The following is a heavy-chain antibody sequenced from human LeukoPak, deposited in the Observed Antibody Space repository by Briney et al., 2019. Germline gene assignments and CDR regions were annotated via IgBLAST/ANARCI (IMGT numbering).Heavy chain of an antibody. CDR3: ARGYCSGGSCYFSYFDY. CDR1: GGSFSAYY. CDR2: INHSGST. Sequence: SETLSLTCAVYGGSFSAYYWSWIRQPPGKGLEWIGEINHSGSTNYSPSFKSRVTISVDTSKTQFSLKLSSVTAADTAVYYCARGYCSGGSCYFSYFDYWGQGTLLTVSS. D-gene: IGHD2-15*01. J-gene: IGHJ4*03. V-gene: IGHV4-34*01.